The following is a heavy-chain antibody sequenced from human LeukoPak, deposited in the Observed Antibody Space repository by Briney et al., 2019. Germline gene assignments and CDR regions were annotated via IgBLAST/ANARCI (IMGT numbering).Heavy chain of an antibody. CDR2: IYSSGST. J-gene: IGHJ4*02. Sequence: SGPTLVNPTQTHTLTCTFFRFSLSTVGVGVAWIRQPPGGGLEWIGFIYSSGSTYYNTSLKSRATISVDTSRKQFSLKLSSVSAADTAVYYCASNSDRRAYYFPLVYWGQGSLVTVSS. CDR1: RFSLSTVGVG. D-gene: IGHD3-22*01. V-gene: IGHV4-61*08. CDR3: ASNSDRRAYYFPLVY.